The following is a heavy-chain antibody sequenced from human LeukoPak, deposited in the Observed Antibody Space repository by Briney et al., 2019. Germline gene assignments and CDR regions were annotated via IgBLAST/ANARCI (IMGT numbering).Heavy chain of an antibody. CDR2: IYYSGST. V-gene: IGHV4-59*12. Sequence: SETLSLTCTVSGGSISSYYWSWIRQPPGKGLEWIGYIYYSGSTNYNPSLKSRVTISVDTSKNQFSLKLSSVTAPDTAVYYCARGKGQWLIWKAFDIWGQGTMVTVSS. J-gene: IGHJ3*02. CDR1: GGSISSYY. D-gene: IGHD6-19*01. CDR3: ARGKGQWLIWKAFDI.